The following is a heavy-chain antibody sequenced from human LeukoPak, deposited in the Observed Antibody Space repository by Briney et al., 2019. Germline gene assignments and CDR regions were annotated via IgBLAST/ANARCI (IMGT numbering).Heavy chain of an antibody. CDR2: IYYSGNT. J-gene: IGHJ4*02. CDR1: GGSPTNYY. V-gene: IGHV4-59*01. CDR3: ARGPTRYYFDY. Sequence: SETLSLTCTVSGGSPTNYYWSWIRQPPGKGLEWIGYIYYSGNTNCNPSLKSRVTISVDTSNNQFSLNLSSVTAADTAVYYCARGPTRYYFDYWGQGTLVTVSS.